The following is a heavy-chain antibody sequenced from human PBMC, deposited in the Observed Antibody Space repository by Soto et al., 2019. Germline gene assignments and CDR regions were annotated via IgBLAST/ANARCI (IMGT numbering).Heavy chain of an antibody. J-gene: IGHJ5*02. CDR3: AIIPVDTYMLNWFDP. V-gene: IGHV4-61*08. D-gene: IGHD5-18*01. CDR2: IYYSGST. CDR1: GGSVSSGDYY. Sequence: SETVSLTCTVSGGSVSSGDYYWSWIRQPPGKGLEWIGYIYYSGSTNYNPSLKSRVSISLDTSKNQFSLRLTSVTAADTAVYYCAIIPVDTYMLNWFDPCGPATLVTVST.